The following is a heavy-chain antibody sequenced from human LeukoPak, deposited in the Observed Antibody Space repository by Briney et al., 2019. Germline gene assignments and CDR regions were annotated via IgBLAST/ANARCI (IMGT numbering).Heavy chain of an antibody. CDR3: ARDNSVRDEAWWFNP. Sequence: ASVKVSCKASGYTFTSYGISWVRQAPGQRLEWMGWISAYNGNTNYAQKFQGRVTLTRDMSTSTDYLELSSLRSEDTAVYYCARDNSVRDEAWWFNPWGQGTLVTVSS. CDR1: GYTFTSYG. CDR2: ISAYNGNT. D-gene: IGHD5-24*01. J-gene: IGHJ5*02. V-gene: IGHV1-18*01.